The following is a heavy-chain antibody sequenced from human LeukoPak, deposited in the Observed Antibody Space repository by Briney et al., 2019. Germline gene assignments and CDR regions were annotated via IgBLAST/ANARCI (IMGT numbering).Heavy chain of an antibody. CDR2: INPISGTT. D-gene: IGHD1-26*01. J-gene: IGHJ5*02. CDR1: GGTFTSYA. CDR3: ARKLRLGGNWFDP. Sequence: ASVKVSCKTSGGTFTSYAITWVRQAPGQGLEWMGKINPISGTTNYAQKFQGRVTFTADESTSTAYMELSSLRYEDTALYYCARKLRLGGNWFDPWGQGTLVTVSS. V-gene: IGHV1-69*13.